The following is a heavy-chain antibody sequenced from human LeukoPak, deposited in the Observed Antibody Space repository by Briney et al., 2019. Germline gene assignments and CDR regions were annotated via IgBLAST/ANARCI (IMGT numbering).Heavy chain of an antibody. V-gene: IGHV3-23*01. CDR1: GFTFSSYA. J-gene: IGHJ4*02. D-gene: IGHD1-1*01. Sequence: GGSLRLSCAASGFTFSSYAMSWVRQAPGKGLEWVSTISNNNGNTYYADSVKGRFTISRDNSKDTLYPQMNSLTAEDTAIYYCAKATGTLGNWGQGTLVTVSS. CDR2: ISNNNGNT. CDR3: AKATGTLGN.